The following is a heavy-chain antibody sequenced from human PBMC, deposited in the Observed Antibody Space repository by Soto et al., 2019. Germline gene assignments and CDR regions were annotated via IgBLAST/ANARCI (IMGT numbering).Heavy chain of an antibody. D-gene: IGHD3-3*01. CDR3: ARDREAAPHYDFWSGYLRDGMDV. Sequence: GGSLRLSCAASGFTFSSYSMNWVRQAPGKGLEWVSYISSSSSTIYYVDSVKGRFTISRDNAKNSLYLQMNSLRDEDTAVYYCARDREAAPHYDFWSGYLRDGMDVWGQGTTVTVSS. CDR1: GFTFSSYS. V-gene: IGHV3-48*02. J-gene: IGHJ6*02. CDR2: ISSSSSTI.